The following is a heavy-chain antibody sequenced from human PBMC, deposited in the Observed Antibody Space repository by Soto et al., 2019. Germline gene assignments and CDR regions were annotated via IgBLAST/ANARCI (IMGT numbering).Heavy chain of an antibody. CDR2: IYYSGSP. CDR3: AGGRDDYNGWYFDL. CDR1: GGCVNSYY. Sequence: PXATLSLTCTVCGGCVNSYYWSWIRQPPGKGLEWIGYIYYSGSPNYSPSLESRVTISEDTSKNQFSLKLSSVTAADTAIYYCAGGRDDYNGWYFDLWGRGPLVTVYS. J-gene: IGHJ2*01. D-gene: IGHD4-4*01. V-gene: IGHV4-59*02.